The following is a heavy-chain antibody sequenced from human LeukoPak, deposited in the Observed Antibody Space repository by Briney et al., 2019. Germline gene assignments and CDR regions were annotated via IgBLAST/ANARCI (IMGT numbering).Heavy chain of an antibody. CDR3: ARQLYGSDY. J-gene: IGHJ4*02. V-gene: IGHV4-34*01. CDR1: GVSFSTYY. Sequence: PSETLSLTCDVSGVSFSTYYWSWIRQSPEKGLEWIGEVNHSGYTNYNPSLKGRVAISVDTSKNQFSLKLSSVTAADTAVYYCARQLYGSDYWGQGTLVTVSS. CDR2: VNHSGYT. D-gene: IGHD4-17*01.